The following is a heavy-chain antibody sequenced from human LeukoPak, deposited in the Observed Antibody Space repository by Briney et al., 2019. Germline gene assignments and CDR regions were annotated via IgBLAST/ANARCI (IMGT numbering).Heavy chain of an antibody. J-gene: IGHJ4*02. V-gene: IGHV6-1*01. CDR2: TYYRSKWYN. D-gene: IGHD6-13*01. Sequence: SQTLSLTCAISGDSVSSNGAAWNWIRQSPSRGLEWLGRTYYRSKWYNDYAVSVKSRITINPDTSKNQFSLQLNSVTPEDTAVYYCARGLREYSSSWRPFDYWGQGTLVTVSS. CDR1: GDSVSSNGAA. CDR3: ARGLREYSSSWRPFDY.